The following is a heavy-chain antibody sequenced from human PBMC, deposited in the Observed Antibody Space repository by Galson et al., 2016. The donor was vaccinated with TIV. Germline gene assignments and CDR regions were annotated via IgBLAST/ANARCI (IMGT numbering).Heavy chain of an antibody. V-gene: IGHV3-23*01. J-gene: IGHJ4*02. CDR1: GFTFSDYY. CDR3: AKGKLGVFDY. D-gene: IGHD3-10*01. Sequence: SLRLSCAASGFTFSDYYMSWIRQAPGKGLEWVSTVSTSGSTTYHADSVKGRFTISRDNSRDTLYLQMNSLRTEDTALYYCAKGKLGVFDYWGQGTLVTVSS. CDR2: VSTSGSTT.